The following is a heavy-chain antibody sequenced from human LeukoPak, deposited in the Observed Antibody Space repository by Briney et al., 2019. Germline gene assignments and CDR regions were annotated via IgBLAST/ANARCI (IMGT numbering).Heavy chain of an antibody. CDR2: INHSGST. V-gene: IGHV4-38-2*01. D-gene: IGHD3-22*01. CDR3: ARSSGYYV. CDR1: GYSISSGYY. Sequence: PSETLSLTCAVSGYSISSGYYWGWIRQPPGKGLEWIGEINHSGSTNYNPSLKSRVTISVDTSKNQFSLKLSSVTAADTAVYYCARSSGYYVWGQGTLVTVSS. J-gene: IGHJ4*02.